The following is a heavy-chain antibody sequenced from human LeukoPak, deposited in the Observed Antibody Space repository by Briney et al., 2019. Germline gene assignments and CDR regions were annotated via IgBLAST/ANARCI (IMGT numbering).Heavy chain of an antibody. CDR2: VYYSGTT. J-gene: IGHJ4*02. CDR1: NYSISNGYY. D-gene: IGHD2-8*01. CDR3: PRDLRPRHCTTNCYTFDY. V-gene: IGHV4-38-2*02. Sequence: SETLSLTCTVSNYSISNGYYWGWVRQSPGKGLEWIGSVYYSGTTYDNPSLKSRVTISVDTSNNQFSLKLSSVTAADTAVYYCPRDLRPRHCTTNCYTFDYWGQGTLVTVSS.